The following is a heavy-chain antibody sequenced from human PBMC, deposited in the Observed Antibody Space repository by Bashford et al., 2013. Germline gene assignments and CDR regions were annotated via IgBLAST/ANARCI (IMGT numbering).Heavy chain of an antibody. CDR3: ARDLWYGDYDDY. CDR1: GGTFSSYA. D-gene: IGHD4-17*01. CDR2: IIPILGIA. J-gene: IGHJ4*02. V-gene: IGHV1-69*04. Sequence: VASVKVSCKASGGTFSSYAISWVRQAPGQGLEWMGRIIPILGIANYAQKLQGRVTMTTDTSTSTAYMELRSLRSDDTAVYYCARDLWYGDYDDYWGQGTLVTVSS.